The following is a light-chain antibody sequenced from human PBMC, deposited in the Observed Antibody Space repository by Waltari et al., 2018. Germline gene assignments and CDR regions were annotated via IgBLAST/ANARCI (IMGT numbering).Light chain of an antibody. V-gene: IGKV1-33*01. CDR3: QQYDTALFT. CDR2: DAS. Sequence: DIQMTQSPSSLSASVGDRVTITCQASQDISNYLNWYQQKPGKAPKLLIYDASNLEGGVPSRFSGGGSGTDFSFTISSLQPEDIATYYCQQYDTALFTFGPGTKVDFK. J-gene: IGKJ3*01. CDR1: QDISNY.